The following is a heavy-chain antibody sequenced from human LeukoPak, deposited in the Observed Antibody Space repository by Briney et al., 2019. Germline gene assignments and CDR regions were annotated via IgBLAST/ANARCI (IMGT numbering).Heavy chain of an antibody. V-gene: IGHV3-11*06. CDR2: ISHTSSYT. J-gene: IGHJ4*02. D-gene: IGHD5-12*01. Sequence: GGSLRLSCAVSGLTFNDYYMSWIRQAPGKGLVWLSYISHTSSYTKYVDSVKGRFTISRDNAKNSLYLQMNNLRAGDTAVYYCASHGGHDYFDYWGQGTLVTVSS. CDR1: GLTFNDYY. CDR3: ASHGGHDYFDY.